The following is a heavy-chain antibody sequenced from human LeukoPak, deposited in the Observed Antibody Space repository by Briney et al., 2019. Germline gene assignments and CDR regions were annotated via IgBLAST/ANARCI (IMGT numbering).Heavy chain of an antibody. V-gene: IGHV4-61*08. J-gene: IGHJ4*02. CDR1: GGSISSGGYY. D-gene: IGHD6-19*01. Sequence: SETLSLTCTVSGGSISSGGYYWSWIRQPPGKGLEWIGYIYYSGSTNYNPSLKSRVTISVDTSKNLFPLKLSSVTAADTAVYYCARGAHSSGWYGTHWGQGTLVTVSS. CDR3: ARGAHSSGWYGTH. CDR2: IYYSGST.